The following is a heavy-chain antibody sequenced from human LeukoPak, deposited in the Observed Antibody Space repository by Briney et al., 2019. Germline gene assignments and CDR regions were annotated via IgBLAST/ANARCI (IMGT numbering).Heavy chain of an antibody. J-gene: IGHJ4*02. D-gene: IGHD3-3*01. CDR3: ARDARGWSGFDY. CDR1: GGSISNYY. V-gene: IGHV4-4*07. Sequence: PSETLSLTCSVSGGSISNYYWSWIRQPAGEGREWIGRIYTTGNTDYNPSLKSRVTMSVDTSKNQFSLNLSSVTAADTAVYYCARDARGWSGFDYWGQGTLVTVSS. CDR2: IYTTGNT.